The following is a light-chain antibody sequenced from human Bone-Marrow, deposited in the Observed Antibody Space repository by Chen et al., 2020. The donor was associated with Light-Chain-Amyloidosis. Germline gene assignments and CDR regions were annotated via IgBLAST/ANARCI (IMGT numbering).Light chain of an antibody. CDR1: QSVSSN. CDR3: QQYNNWPPYT. CDR2: GGS. V-gene: IGKV3-15*01. J-gene: IGKJ2*01. Sequence: EIVMKHAPATLSVYPGARATLSCRASQSVSSNLAGYHQKPGQAPRLLIYGGSTRATGIPARLSGSGSGTDFTLTISSLQSEDFAVYYCQQYNNWPPYTFGHGTTLETK.